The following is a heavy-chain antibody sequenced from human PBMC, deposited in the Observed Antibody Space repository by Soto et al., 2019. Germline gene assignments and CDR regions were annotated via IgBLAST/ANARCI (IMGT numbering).Heavy chain of an antibody. CDR2: MNPKTGDT. J-gene: IGHJ3*02. CDR3: ARGAAFDI. CDR1: GYTFASND. Sequence: QVQLVQSGAEVKKPGASVKVSCRTSGYTFASNDISWLRQATGQGLEWLGWMNPKTGDTGNAQKFQGRITLTMNTSINTVYMDLTSLTSEDTAVYYCARGAAFDIWGQGTVVTVSS. V-gene: IGHV1-8*01.